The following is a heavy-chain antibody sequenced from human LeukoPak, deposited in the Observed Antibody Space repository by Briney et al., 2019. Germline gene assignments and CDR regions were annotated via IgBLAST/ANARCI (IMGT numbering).Heavy chain of an antibody. D-gene: IGHD5-24*01. CDR2: ISAYNGNT. Sequence: ASVKVSCKASGYTFTSYGISWVRQAPGQGLEWMGWISAYNGNTNYAQKLQGRVTMTTDTSTSTAYMELRSLRSDDTAVYYCARERWLQFHDAFDIWGQRTMVTVSS. CDR1: GYTFTSYG. V-gene: IGHV1-18*01. CDR3: ARERWLQFHDAFDI. J-gene: IGHJ3*02.